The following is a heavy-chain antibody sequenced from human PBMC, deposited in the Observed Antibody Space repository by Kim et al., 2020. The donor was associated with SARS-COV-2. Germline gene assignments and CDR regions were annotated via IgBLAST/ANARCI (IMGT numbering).Heavy chain of an antibody. CDR1: EYTLTELS. CDR3: AISYDYGCMDV. D-gene: IGHD3-16*01. CDR2: FDPEDCET. Sequence: ASVKVSCKVSEYTLTELSMHWVRQAPGKGLEWMGGFDPEDCETIYAQKFQGRVTMTEDTSTDTAYMELSSLRSEDTAVYYCAISYDYGCMDVWGLGTTVTVSS. V-gene: IGHV1-24*01. J-gene: IGHJ6*02.